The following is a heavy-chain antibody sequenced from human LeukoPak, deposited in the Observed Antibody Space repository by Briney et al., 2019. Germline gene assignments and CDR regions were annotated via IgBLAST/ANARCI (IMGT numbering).Heavy chain of an antibody. CDR3: ARPHSANYAYAFDI. D-gene: IGHD3-16*01. V-gene: IGHV3-66*04. CDR2: LDYTSTT. CDR1: GITVSDNY. J-gene: IGHJ3*02. Sequence: GESLRLSCAVSGITVSDNYMSWVRQAPGKGLEWVSLLDYTSTTSYADSLKGRITISADHSKNMLYLQMTRLRAEDTAVYYCARPHSANYAYAFDIWGQGTVVTVSS.